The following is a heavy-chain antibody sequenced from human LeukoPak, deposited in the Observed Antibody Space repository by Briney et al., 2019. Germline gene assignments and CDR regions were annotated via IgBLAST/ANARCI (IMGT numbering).Heavy chain of an antibody. J-gene: IGHJ4*02. V-gene: IGHV4-4*07. Sequence: PSETLSLTCTVSGGSISSYYWSWIRQPAGKGLEWIGRIYTSGSTNYNPPLKSRVTMSVDTSKNQFSLKLSSVTAADTAVYYCARDLNWERRNCSGGSCYSGIDYWGQGTLVTVSS. D-gene: IGHD2-15*01. CDR3: ARDLNWERRNCSGGSCYSGIDY. CDR1: GGSISSYY. CDR2: IYTSGST.